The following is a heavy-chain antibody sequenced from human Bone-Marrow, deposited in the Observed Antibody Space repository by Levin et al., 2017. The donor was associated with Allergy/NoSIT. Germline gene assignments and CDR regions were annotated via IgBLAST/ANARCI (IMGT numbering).Heavy chain of an antibody. CDR3: ARRNVLAPGEEWFDP. J-gene: IGHJ5*02. V-gene: IGHV4-4*02. Sequence: PSQTLSLTCGVSDDSISSSHWWTWVRQPPGKGLEWIGEIYHSGSTNYNPSLKSRVTISVEKSENQFSLKLSSVTAADTAVYYCARRNVLAPGEEWFDPWGQGTLVTVSS. CDR1: DDSISSSHW. D-gene: IGHD7-27*01. CDR2: IYHSGST.